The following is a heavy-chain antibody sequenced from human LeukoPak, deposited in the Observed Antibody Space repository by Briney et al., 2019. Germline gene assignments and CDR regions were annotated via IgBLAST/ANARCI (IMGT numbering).Heavy chain of an antibody. D-gene: IGHD1-14*01. CDR2: ISGSGGNT. J-gene: IGHJ3*02. Sequence: PGGSLRLSCAASGFTFSRFAMSWVRQAPGKGLEWVSGISGSGGNTYYANSVKGRFTISRDNSKNTQYVQMNSLRAEDTAVYYCAKIFSYYRDTSLRGAFDIWGQGTMVTVSS. CDR1: GFTFSRFA. CDR3: AKIFSYYRDTSLRGAFDI. V-gene: IGHV3-23*01.